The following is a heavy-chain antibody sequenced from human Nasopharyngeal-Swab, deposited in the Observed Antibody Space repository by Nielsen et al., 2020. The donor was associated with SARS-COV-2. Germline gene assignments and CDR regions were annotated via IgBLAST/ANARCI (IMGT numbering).Heavy chain of an antibody. CDR2: IWYDGSNK. CDR3: AAAPSGDYGGY. V-gene: IGHV3-33*08. CDR1: GFTFSSYN. J-gene: IGHJ4*02. Sequence: GESLKISCAASGFTFSSYNMNWVHQAPGKGLEWLAVIWYDGSNKYYADSVKGRFTISRDNSKNTVYLQMNSLRTEDTAVYYCAAAPSGDYGGYWGQGTLVTVSS. D-gene: IGHD4-23*01.